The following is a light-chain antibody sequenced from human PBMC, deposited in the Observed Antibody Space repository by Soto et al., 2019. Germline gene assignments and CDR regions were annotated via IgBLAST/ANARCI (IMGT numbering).Light chain of an antibody. CDR3: QQCDGNSLWT. Sequence: EIVLTQSPGTLSLSPGERATLSCRASQSVSDLYLAWYQQNPGRAPRLLIYGAYNRASGIPARFSGSGSGTDFTLTVSRLEPEDFAVYYCQQCDGNSLWTFGQGTKVEVK. J-gene: IGKJ1*01. V-gene: IGKV3-20*01. CDR2: GAY. CDR1: QSVSDLY.